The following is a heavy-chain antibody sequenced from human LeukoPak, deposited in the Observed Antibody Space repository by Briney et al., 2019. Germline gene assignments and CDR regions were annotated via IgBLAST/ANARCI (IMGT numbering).Heavy chain of an antibody. D-gene: IGHD4-17*01. J-gene: IGHJ3*02. CDR3: AKDPDGDYVGAFDT. CDR2: IGITSEYI. V-gene: IGHV3-23*01. CDR1: GFTITAYA. Sequence: GGSLRLSCAASGFTITAYAMSWVRQSPGKGLEWVSGIGITSEYIHYADSVKGRFTISRDNSKNTVYLEMSSLRAEDAAVYYCAKDPDGDYVGAFDTWGQGTMVIVSS.